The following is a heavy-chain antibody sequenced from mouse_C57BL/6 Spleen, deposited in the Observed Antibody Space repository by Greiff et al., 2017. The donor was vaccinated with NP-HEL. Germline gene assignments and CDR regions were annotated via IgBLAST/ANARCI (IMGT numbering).Heavy chain of an antibody. CDR3: ARGRRTTVVVDFDY. CDR2: IDPSDSET. CDR1: GYTFTSYW. V-gene: IGHV1-52*01. J-gene: IGHJ2*01. D-gene: IGHD1-1*01. Sequence: QVQLQQPGAEPVRPGSSVKLSCKASGYTFTSYWMHWVKQRPIQGLEWIVNIDPSDSETHYNQKFKDKATLTVDKSSSTAYMQLSSLTSEDSAVYYCARGRRTTVVVDFDYWGQGTTLTVSS.